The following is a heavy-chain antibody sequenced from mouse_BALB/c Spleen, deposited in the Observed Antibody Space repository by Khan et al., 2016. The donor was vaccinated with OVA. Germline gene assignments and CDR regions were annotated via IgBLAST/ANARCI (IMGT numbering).Heavy chain of an antibody. D-gene: IGHD1-1*01. J-gene: IGHJ2*01. CDR2: INPHIGET. CDR1: GYSFTGYF. V-gene: IGHV1-20*02. Sequence: VQLKQSGPELVKPGASVKISCKASGYSFTGYFMNWVMQSHGKSLEWIGRINPHIGETFYNQKFKGKATLTVDESSSTVHMELRSLASEDSAVYYCARKNGSDFDYWSQGTTLTVSS. CDR3: ARKNGSDFDY.